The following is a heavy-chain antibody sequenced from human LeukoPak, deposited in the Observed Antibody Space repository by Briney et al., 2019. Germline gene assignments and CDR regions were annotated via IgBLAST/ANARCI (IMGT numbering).Heavy chain of an antibody. CDR3: ARQHWPDKFVDF. D-gene: IGHD1-1*01. V-gene: IGHV1-2*02. Sequence: ASVRVSCKGSGNTFSGSYVHWVRQAPDQGLEWMGWIDPNSAGTNTNYAQKFQDRVTFTRDASVSAAYMELSRLTTDDTAVYYCARQHWPDKFVDFWGQGTLDTVSS. J-gene: IGHJ4*02. CDR1: GNTFSGSY. CDR2: IDPNSAGTNT.